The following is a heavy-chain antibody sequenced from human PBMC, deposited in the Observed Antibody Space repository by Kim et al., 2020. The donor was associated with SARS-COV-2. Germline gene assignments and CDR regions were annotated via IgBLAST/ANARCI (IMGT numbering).Heavy chain of an antibody. V-gene: IGHV3-23*01. Sequence: GGSLRLSCAASGFTFSSYAMSWVRQAPGKGLEWVSAISGSGGSTYYADSVKGRFTISRDNSKNTLYLQMNSLRAEDTAVYYCAKDRPEYSYLVSSGYYYYYYGMDVWGQGTTVTVSS. D-gene: IGHD3-22*01. CDR1: GFTFSSYA. CDR2: ISGSGGST. CDR3: AKDRPEYSYLVSSGYYYYYYGMDV. J-gene: IGHJ6*02.